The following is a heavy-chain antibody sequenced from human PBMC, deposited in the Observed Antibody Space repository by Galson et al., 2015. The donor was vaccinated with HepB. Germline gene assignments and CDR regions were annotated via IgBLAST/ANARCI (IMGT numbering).Heavy chain of an antibody. CDR1: GFTFSSYS. J-gene: IGHJ2*01. CDR3: ARGTIEMAIIRYWYFDL. Sequence: SLRLSCAASGFTFSSYSMNWVRQAPGKGLEWVSYISSSSSTIYYADSVKGRFTISRDNAKNSLYLQMNSLRAEDTAVYYCARGTIEMAIIRYWYFDLWGRGTLVTVSS. CDR2: ISSSSSTI. V-gene: IGHV3-48*01. D-gene: IGHD5-24*01.